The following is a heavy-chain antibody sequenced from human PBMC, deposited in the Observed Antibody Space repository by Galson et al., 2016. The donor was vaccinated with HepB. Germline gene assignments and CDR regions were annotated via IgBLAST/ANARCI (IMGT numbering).Heavy chain of an antibody. D-gene: IGHD7-27*01. CDR3: ARDPGWGALDI. V-gene: IGHV3-7*03. CDR1: GLNLTRFW. Sequence: SLRLSCAASGLNLTRFWMSWVRQAPGKGLEWVANINHIGNEKYYVGSAEGRFIISKDNAKDSLYPQMNSLRSEDTAVYYCARDPGWGALDIWGQGTLVTVSS. CDR2: INHIGNEK. J-gene: IGHJ3*02.